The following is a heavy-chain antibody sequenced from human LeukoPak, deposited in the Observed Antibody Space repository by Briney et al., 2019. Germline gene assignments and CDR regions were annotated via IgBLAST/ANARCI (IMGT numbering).Heavy chain of an antibody. Sequence: PGGSLRLSCAASGFTFSSYSMNWVRQAPGKGLEWVSYISSSSSTIYYADSVKGRFTISRDNAKNSLYLQMNSLRAEDTAVCYCARELLRLWFGEPPDWGQGTLVTVSS. CDR3: ARELLRLWFGEPPD. J-gene: IGHJ4*02. CDR2: ISSSSSTI. D-gene: IGHD3-10*01. CDR1: GFTFSSYS. V-gene: IGHV3-48*01.